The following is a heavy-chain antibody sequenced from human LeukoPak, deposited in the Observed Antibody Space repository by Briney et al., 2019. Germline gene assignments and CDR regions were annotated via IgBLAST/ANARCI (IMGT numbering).Heavy chain of an antibody. J-gene: IGHJ4*02. CDR1: GFTFSSYA. CDR2: ISGSGGST. D-gene: IGHD3-3*01. CDR3: AKLRVTIFGVVTADDY. Sequence: GGSLRLSCAASGFTFSSYAMSWVRQAPGKGLEWVSAISGSGGSTYYADSVKGRFTISRDNSKNTLYLRMNSLRAEDTAVYYCAKLRVTIFGVVTADDYWGQGTLVTVSS. V-gene: IGHV3-23*01.